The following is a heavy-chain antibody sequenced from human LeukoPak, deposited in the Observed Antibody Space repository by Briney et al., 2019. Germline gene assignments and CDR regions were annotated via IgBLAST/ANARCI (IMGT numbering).Heavy chain of an antibody. V-gene: IGHV3-23*01. CDR3: AKDRGDTSGHELFDY. J-gene: IGHJ4*02. Sequence: GGSLRLSCAGSGFTLSSYAMSWVRQAPGKGLEWVSLISSGGTTYYAASVKGRFTISRDNSKNTLSLQMNSLGAEDTAVYYCAKDRGDTSGHELFDYRGQGTLVTVSS. CDR1: GFTLSSYA. D-gene: IGHD3-16*01. CDR2: ISSGGTT.